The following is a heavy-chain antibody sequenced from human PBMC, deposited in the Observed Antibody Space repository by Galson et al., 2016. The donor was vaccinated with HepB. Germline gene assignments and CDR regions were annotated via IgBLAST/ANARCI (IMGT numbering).Heavy chain of an antibody. CDR3: VRGGEDGGNSEDGIDY. CDR2: INPSAGLT. J-gene: IGHJ4*02. V-gene: IGHV1-46*04. Sequence: SVKVSCKASGYPFTRYYIHWVRQAPGQGLKWMGIINPSAGLTTYAQKLQGRVTLTRDTSTNTVHMELSRLRSEDRAVYYCVRGGEDGGNSEDGIDYWGQGTLVTVSS. D-gene: IGHD4-23*01. CDR1: GYPFTRYY.